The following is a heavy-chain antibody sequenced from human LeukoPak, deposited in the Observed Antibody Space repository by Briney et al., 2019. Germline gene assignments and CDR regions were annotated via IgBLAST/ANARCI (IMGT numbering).Heavy chain of an antibody. CDR3: ARDPIGSRWPYYFDY. CDR1: GYTFTTYA. CDR2: INAGNGNT. J-gene: IGHJ4*02. V-gene: IGHV1-3*01. Sequence: GSVKGSCKASGYTFTTYAMHLVGQAPGQKLGWMGWINAGNGNTKYSQKFQARVTITRDTSASTAYMELSSLRSEDTAVYYCARDPIGSRWPYYFDYWGQGTLVTVSS. D-gene: IGHD6-13*01.